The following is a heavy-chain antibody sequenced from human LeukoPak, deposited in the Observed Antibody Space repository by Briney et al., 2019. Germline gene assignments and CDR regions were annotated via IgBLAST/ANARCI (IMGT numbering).Heavy chain of an antibody. J-gene: IGHJ6*02. CDR3: AREGCGGDCYSYYYYGMDV. Sequence: GGSLRLSCAASGFTFSSYWMHWVRQAPGKGLVWVSRINSDGSSTSYADSVKGRFTISRDNAKNSLHLQMNSLRAEDTAVYYCAREGCGGDCYSYYYYGMDVWGQGTTVTVSS. D-gene: IGHD2-21*02. V-gene: IGHV3-74*01. CDR1: GFTFSSYW. CDR2: INSDGSST.